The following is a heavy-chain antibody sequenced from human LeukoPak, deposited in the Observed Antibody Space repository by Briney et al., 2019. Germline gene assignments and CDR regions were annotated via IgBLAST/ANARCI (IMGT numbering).Heavy chain of an antibody. CDR3: AREDRRNWKHYFDN. CDR2: IYGSGGT. D-gene: IGHD1-1*01. J-gene: IGHJ4*02. V-gene: IGHV4-59*01. Sequence: SETLSLTCTVSGGSISSYYWSWIRQPPGKGLEWIGFIYGSGGTNYNPSLKSRVTMSADTSKNRVSLKLSSVTAADTAVYYCAREDRRNWKHYFDNWGQGTLVTVSS. CDR1: GGSISSYY.